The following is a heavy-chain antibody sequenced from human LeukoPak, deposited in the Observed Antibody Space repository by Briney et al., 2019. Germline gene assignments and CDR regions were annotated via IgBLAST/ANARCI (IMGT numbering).Heavy chain of an antibody. CDR1: GGSNSSYY. CDR2: IYYSGST. D-gene: IGHD3-10*01. CDR3: ARGFLKIPGTFAY. Sequence: PSETLSLTCAVSGGSNSSYYWSWIRQPPGKGLEWIGYIYYSGSTNYNPSLKSRVTISVDTSKNQFSLKLSSVTAADTAVYYCARGFLKIPGTFAYWGQGTLVTVSS. V-gene: IGHV4-59*01. J-gene: IGHJ4*02.